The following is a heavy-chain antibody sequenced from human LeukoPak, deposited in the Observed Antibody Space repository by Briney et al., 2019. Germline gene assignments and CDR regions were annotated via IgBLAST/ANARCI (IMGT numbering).Heavy chain of an antibody. J-gene: IGHJ1*01. Sequence: GGSLRLSCAASGFTLSSYSMHWVRQAPGKGLEFVSAISRNGRNTYYANSVKGRFTISRDISKNTLYLQMGSLRPEDMAVYYCARVDSGSACASWGQGILVTVSS. CDR1: GFTLSSYS. CDR2: ISRNGRNT. D-gene: IGHD6-19*01. CDR3: ARVDSGSACAS. V-gene: IGHV3-64*01.